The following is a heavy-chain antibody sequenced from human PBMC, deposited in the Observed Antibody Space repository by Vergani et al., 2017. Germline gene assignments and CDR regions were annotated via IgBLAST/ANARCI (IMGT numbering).Heavy chain of an antibody. CDR1: GDSISTSSYA. CDR3: ARHISVVRPSSMAAFDY. V-gene: IGHV4-39*01. J-gene: IGHJ4*02. CDR2: VFYGGRT. Sequence: QMQLQESGPGLVKPSETLSLSCTVSGDSISTSSYAWGWIRQPPGKTLEWIGTVFYGGRTSYTPSLKIRVTLSLDTSKKQISLHLTSVTAADTAVYYCARHISVVRPSSMAAFDYWGQGTLVTVSS. D-gene: IGHD2-21*01.